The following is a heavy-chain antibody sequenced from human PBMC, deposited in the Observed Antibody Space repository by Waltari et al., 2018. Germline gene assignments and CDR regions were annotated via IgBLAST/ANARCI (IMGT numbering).Heavy chain of an antibody. CDR3: AKQVAGSGWYLG. CDR2: VNYGGTT. J-gene: IGHJ4*02. D-gene: IGHD6-19*01. CDR1: GGSLSGYY. V-gene: IGHV4-34*01. Sequence: QVRLQQWGAGLLKPSETLSLTCVVSGGSLSGYYWSWIRQPPWKGLEWIGEVNYGGTTNYNPSLKSRITVSIDTSNNQFSLNLNSVTAADTAVYYCAKQVAGSGWYLGWGQGTLVSVSS.